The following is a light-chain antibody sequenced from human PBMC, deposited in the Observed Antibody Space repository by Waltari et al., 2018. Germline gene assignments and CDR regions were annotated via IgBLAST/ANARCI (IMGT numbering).Light chain of an antibody. V-gene: IGLV2-11*01. CDR3: CSYAGTYSYV. Sequence: QSALTQPRSVSGSPGQSVTIACTGTSSDVGGYHYVSWYQQHPGKAPKLMIFDVSKRPSGFPDRFSGSKSGNTASLTISGLQAEDEADYFCCSYAGTYSYVFGTGTKVTVL. CDR1: SSDVGGYHY. CDR2: DVS. J-gene: IGLJ1*01.